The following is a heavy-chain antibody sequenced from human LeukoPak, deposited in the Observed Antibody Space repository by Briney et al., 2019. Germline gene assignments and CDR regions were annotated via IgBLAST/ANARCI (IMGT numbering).Heavy chain of an antibody. CDR3: AGTAGYFDY. CDR1: GFTFSSYA. CDR2: ISYDGSNK. V-gene: IGHV3-30-3*01. Sequence: PGGSLRLSCAASGFTFSSYAMHWVRQAPGKGLEWVAVISYDGSNKYYADSVKGRFTISRDNSKNTLYLQMNSLRAEDTAVYYCAGTAGYFDYWGQGTLVTVSS. J-gene: IGHJ4*02. D-gene: IGHD2-21*02.